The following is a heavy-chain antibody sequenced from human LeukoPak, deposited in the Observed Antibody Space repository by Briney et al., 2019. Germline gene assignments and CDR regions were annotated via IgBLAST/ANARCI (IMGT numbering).Heavy chain of an antibody. J-gene: IGHJ4*02. CDR3: ARLITEDYYDSSGPIIDY. V-gene: IGHV1-8*01. Sequence: ASVKVSCKASGYTFTSYDINWVRQATGQGLEWMGWTNPNSGNTGYAQKFQGRVTMTRNTSISTAYMELSSLRSEDTAVYYCARLITEDYYDSSGPIIDYWGQGTLVTVSS. D-gene: IGHD3-22*01. CDR2: TNPNSGNT. CDR1: GYTFTSYD.